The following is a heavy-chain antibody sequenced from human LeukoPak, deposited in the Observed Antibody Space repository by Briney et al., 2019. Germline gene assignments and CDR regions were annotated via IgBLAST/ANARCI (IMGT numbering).Heavy chain of an antibody. CDR2: ISSSGSTI. J-gene: IGHJ2*01. CDR1: GFTFSSYE. D-gene: IGHD2-2*01. Sequence: PGGSLRLSCAASGFTFSSYEMNWVRQAPGKGLEWVSYISSSGSTIYYADSVKGRFTISRDNAKNSPYLQMNSLRAEDTAVYYCARPGCSSTSCYHWYFDLWGRGTLVTVSS. V-gene: IGHV3-48*03. CDR3: ARPGCSSTSCYHWYFDL.